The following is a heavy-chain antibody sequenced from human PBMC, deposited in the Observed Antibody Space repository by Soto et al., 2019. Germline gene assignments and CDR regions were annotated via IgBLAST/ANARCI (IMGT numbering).Heavy chain of an antibody. CDR3: ATWHEREHAYDV. J-gene: IGHJ3*01. V-gene: IGHV3-53*01. Sequence: PRGSLRLSCAASGLAVSGKKYVAWVRQAPGKGLEWVSALYDVDGSFYADSVKGRFTTSSDSSKTTVYLQMNGLRPDDTAVYYCATWHEREHAYDVWGQGTTVTVSS. CDR1: GLAVSGKKY. CDR2: LYDVDGS. D-gene: IGHD1-1*01.